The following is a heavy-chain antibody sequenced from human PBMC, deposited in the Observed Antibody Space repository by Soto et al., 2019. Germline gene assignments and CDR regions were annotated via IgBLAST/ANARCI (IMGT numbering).Heavy chain of an antibody. CDR1: GYTFTIYA. J-gene: IGHJ4*02. Sequence: ASVKVSCKASGYTFTIYAMHWVRQAPGQRLEWMGWINAGNGNTKYSQKFQGRVTITRDTSASTAYMELSSLRSEDTAVYYCARGSFYHDTSGPYYFDLWGQGTLVTVSS. CDR3: ARGSFYHDTSGPYYFDL. V-gene: IGHV1-3*01. CDR2: INAGNGNT. D-gene: IGHD2-15*01.